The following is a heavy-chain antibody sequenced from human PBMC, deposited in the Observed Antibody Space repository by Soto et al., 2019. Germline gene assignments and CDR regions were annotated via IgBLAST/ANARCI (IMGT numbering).Heavy chain of an antibody. CDR1: GGSISSYY. J-gene: IGHJ4*02. CDR2: IYTSGTT. V-gene: IGHV4-4*07. Sequence: QVELQESAPGLVKPSETLSLTCTVSGGSISSYYWSWIRQPAGKGLEWIGRIYTSGTTNYNPSLNSRVTRSVDTSKNQFSLKLSSVTAADTAVYYCAREPRRYSSSWCFAYWGQGTLVTVSS. CDR3: AREPRRYSSSWCFAY. D-gene: IGHD6-13*01.